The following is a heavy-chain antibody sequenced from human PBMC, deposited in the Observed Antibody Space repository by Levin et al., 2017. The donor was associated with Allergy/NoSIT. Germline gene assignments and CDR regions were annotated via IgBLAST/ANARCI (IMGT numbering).Heavy chain of an antibody. Sequence: PGGSLRLSCAASGFIFSSYAMHWVRQAPGKGLEWVAVISYDGSNKYYADSVKGRFTISRDNSKNTLYLQMNSLRAEDTAVYYCASGADSSGWSPFDYWGQGTLVTVSS. V-gene: IGHV3-30-3*01. J-gene: IGHJ4*02. CDR1: GFIFSSYA. CDR2: ISYDGSNK. CDR3: ASGADSSGWSPFDY. D-gene: IGHD6-19*01.